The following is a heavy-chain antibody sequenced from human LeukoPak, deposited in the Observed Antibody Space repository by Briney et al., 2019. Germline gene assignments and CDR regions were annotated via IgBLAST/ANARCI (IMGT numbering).Heavy chain of an antibody. CDR1: GGSISSSSYY. J-gene: IGHJ5*02. CDR3: ARHMTRVNWFDP. D-gene: IGHD3-16*01. CDR2: IYYSGST. V-gene: IGHV4-39*01. Sequence: SETLSLTCTVSGGSISSSSYYWGWIRQPPGKGPEWIGSIYYSGSTYYNPSLKSRVTISVDTSKNQFSLKLSSVTAADTAVYYCARHMTRVNWFDPWGQGTLVTVSS.